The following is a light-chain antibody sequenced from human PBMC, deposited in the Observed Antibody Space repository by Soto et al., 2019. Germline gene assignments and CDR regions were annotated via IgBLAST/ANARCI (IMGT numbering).Light chain of an antibody. CDR2: DAS. J-gene: IGKJ5*01. CDR3: QQANSFPFT. Sequence: IQLTQSPSSLSASVGDRVTITCRASQDSTKYLAWYQQKPGKAPNLLIYDASTLHSGVPSRFSGSGSGADFTLTISSLQPEDFATYYCQQANSFPFTFGQGTRLEIK. CDR1: QDSTKY. V-gene: IGKV1-9*01.